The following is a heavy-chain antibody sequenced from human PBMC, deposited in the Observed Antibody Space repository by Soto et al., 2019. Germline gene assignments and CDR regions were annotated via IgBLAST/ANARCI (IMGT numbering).Heavy chain of an antibody. CDR1: GFTFSANW. Sequence: GGSLRLSCAVSGFTFSANWMNWVRQTPGKGPEWVANMNPDGSVINYAESVKGRSTISRDNAKNSLHLQMHSLRAEDTAVYSCARGYDYLIDYWGQGTLVTVSS. V-gene: IGHV3-7*01. CDR2: MNPDGSVI. J-gene: IGHJ4*02. D-gene: IGHD3-22*01. CDR3: ARGYDYLIDY.